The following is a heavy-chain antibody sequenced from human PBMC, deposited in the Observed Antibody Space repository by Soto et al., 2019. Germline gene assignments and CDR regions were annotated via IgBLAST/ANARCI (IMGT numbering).Heavy chain of an antibody. CDR2: IIPIFGTA. CDR3: AREWESGEMATFEVSFYYYGMDV. V-gene: IGHV1-69*12. CDR1: GGTFSSYA. D-gene: IGHD3-10*01. J-gene: IGHJ6*02. Sequence: QVQLVQSGAEVKKPGSSVKVSCKASGGTFSSYAISWVRQAPGQGLEWMGGIIPIFGTANYAQKFQGRVTSTADESTSTAYMEMSSLSSEDTAVYYCAREWESGEMATFEVSFYYYGMDVWGQGTTVTVSS.